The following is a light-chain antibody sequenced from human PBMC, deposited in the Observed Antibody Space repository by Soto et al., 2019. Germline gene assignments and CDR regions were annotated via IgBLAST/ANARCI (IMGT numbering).Light chain of an antibody. Sequence: QSALTQPASVSGSPGQSITISCTGTSSDVGGYNYVSWYQQHPGKAPKLMIYDVSNRPSGVSNRFSGSKSGNTASLTISGLQAEDEADYYCSSYTSSSTTSCVFGTGTKVTVL. CDR3: SSYTSSSTTSCV. J-gene: IGLJ1*01. V-gene: IGLV2-14*01. CDR2: DVS. CDR1: SSDVGGYNY.